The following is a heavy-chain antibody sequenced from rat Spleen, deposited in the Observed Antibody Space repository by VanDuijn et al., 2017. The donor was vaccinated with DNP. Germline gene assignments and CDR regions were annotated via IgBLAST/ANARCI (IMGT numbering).Heavy chain of an antibody. CDR1: EFTFRRSD. J-gene: IGHJ2*01. CDR2: ISPSGANI. Sequence: EVQLVESGGGLVQPGRSLKLSCVASEFTFRRSDVAWVRQAPTRGLEWVASISPSGANIYYRDSVKGRFTISRDIPKSTLYLQMNSLRSEDTATYYCSNVGPYGGPDYWGQGVMVTVSS. D-gene: IGHD1-11*01. V-gene: IGHV5-25*01. CDR3: SNVGPYGGPDY.